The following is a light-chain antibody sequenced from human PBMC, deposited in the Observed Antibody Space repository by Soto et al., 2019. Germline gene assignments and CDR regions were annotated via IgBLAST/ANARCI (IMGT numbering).Light chain of an antibody. CDR2: EVS. CDR3: SSYTTSTSFIL. V-gene: IGLV2-14*01. J-gene: IGLJ2*01. Sequence: QSVLTQPASVSGSPGQSITISCTGTSSDIGNYDFVSWYQQVPGTAPKAMIYEVSSRPSGVSNRFSGSKSGNTASLTISGLQADDEAYYYCSSYTTSTSFILFGGWTKLTVL. CDR1: SSDIGNYDF.